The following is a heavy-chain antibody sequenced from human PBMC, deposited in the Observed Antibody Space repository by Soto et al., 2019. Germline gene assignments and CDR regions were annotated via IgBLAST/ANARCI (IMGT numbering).Heavy chain of an antibody. D-gene: IGHD5-18*01. J-gene: IGHJ6*02. V-gene: IGHV3-15*01. CDR3: TTDRGGYSYVSRGYYYYGMDV. CDR1: GFTFNNAW. Sequence: PVGSLRLSCAASGFTFNNAWMTWVRQAPGRGLEWVGRIKSKIDGGTTDYAAPVKGRFTISRDDSRNTLYLQMNSLRTEDTAVYYCTTDRGGYSYVSRGYYYYGMDVWGQGTTVTVSS. CDR2: IKSKIDGGTT.